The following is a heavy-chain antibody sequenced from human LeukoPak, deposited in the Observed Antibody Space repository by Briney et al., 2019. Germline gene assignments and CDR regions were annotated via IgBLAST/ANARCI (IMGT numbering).Heavy chain of an antibody. Sequence: PGGSLRLSCVASGFTFGSYAMSWVRQAPAKGLEWVSAISGSGDSTYYADSVKGRFTISRDNSKNTLYLQMNSLRAEDTAVYYCAKDQADCSSSSCYERGFDYWGQGTLVTVSS. J-gene: IGHJ4*02. CDR1: GFTFGSYA. CDR3: AKDQADCSSSSCYERGFDY. CDR2: ISGSGDST. D-gene: IGHD2-2*01. V-gene: IGHV3-23*01.